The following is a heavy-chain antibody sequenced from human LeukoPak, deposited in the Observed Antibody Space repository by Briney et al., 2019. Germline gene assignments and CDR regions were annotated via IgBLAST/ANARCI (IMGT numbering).Heavy chain of an antibody. V-gene: IGHV3-69-1*01. CDR1: GFTFSDYF. Sequence: GGSLRLSCAASGFTFSDYFMSWIRQGPGKVLEWVSHIDSSGTIYYADSVKGRFTISRDNAKNSLYLQMNSLRAEDTAVYYCAREYSSSWFDYWGQGTLVTVSS. J-gene: IGHJ4*02. CDR2: IDSSGTI. D-gene: IGHD6-13*01. CDR3: AREYSSSWFDY.